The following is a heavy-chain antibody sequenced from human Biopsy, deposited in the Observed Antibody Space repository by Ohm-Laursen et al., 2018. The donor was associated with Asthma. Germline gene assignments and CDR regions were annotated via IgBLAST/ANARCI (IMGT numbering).Heavy chain of an antibody. CDR3: ALSQDSGFDDHSPSWFDP. Sequence: TQSLTLTCSFSGFSLRTPGAGVGWIRQSPGKALEWLALIYLDDSNLFRPSLKRRLTITKHPSENQVVLTMTKMDPLDSGTYYCALSQDSGFDDHSPSWFDPWGQGTLVTVSS. J-gene: IGHJ5*02. V-gene: IGHV2-5*02. CDR1: GFSLRTPGAG. CDR2: IYLDDSN. D-gene: IGHD3-9*01.